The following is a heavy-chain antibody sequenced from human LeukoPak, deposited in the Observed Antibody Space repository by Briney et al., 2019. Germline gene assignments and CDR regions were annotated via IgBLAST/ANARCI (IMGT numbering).Heavy chain of an antibody. CDR2: IYYSGST. J-gene: IGHJ4*02. D-gene: IGHD1-26*01. V-gene: IGHV4-59*01. CDR1: GGSINSYY. Sequence: SETLPLTCTVSGGSINSYYWSWIRQPPGKGLEWIAYIYYSGSTSYNPSLKSRVTISVDTSKNQFSLKLNSVTAADTAMYYCARLFHPALSGNYPFDYWGQGTLVTVSS. CDR3: ARLFHPALSGNYPFDY.